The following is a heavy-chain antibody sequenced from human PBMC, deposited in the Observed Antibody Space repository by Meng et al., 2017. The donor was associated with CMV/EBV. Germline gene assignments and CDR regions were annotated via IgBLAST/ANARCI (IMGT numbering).Heavy chain of an antibody. J-gene: IGHJ4*02. CDR1: GYTFTGYY. D-gene: IGHD6-13*01. CDR2: INPNSGGT. V-gene: IGHV1-2*02. CDR3: ARDSAVRYSSSWYPIRY. Sequence: ASVKVSCKASGYTFTGYYMHWVRQAPGQGLEWMGWINPNSGGTNYAQKFQGRVTMTRDTSISTAYMELSRLRSDDTAVYYYARDSAVRYSSSWYPIRYWGQGTLVTVSS.